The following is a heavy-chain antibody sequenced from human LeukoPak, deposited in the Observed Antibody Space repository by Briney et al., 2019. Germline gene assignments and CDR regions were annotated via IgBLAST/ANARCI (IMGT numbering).Heavy chain of an antibody. CDR3: AKERSLNYYDANDAFDI. Sequence: GGSLRLSCAASGLMFSNYAMSWVRQAPGKELEWVSAISGSGAGAFYADSVKGRFTISRDNSKNTLYLQMSSLRAEDTAVYYCAKERSLNYYDANDAFDIWGQGTMVTVSS. CDR2: ISGSGAGA. V-gene: IGHV3-23*01. J-gene: IGHJ3*02. D-gene: IGHD3-22*01. CDR1: GLMFSNYA.